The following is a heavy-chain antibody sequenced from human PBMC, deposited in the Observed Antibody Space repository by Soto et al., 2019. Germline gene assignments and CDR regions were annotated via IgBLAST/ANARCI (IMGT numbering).Heavy chain of an antibody. V-gene: IGHV4-39*01. J-gene: IGHJ4*02. CDR3: ARHEWLSPGDY. CDR2: IYYSGST. Sequence: SETLSLTCTVSGGSISSSSYYWGWIRQPPGKGLEWIGSIYYSGSTYYNPSRKSRVTISVDTSKNQFSLKLSSVTAADTAVYYCARHEWLSPGDYWGQGTLVTVSS. CDR1: GGSISSSSYY. D-gene: IGHD6-19*01.